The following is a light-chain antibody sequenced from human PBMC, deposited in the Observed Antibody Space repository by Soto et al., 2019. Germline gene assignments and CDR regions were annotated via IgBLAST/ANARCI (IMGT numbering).Light chain of an antibody. Sequence: EIVLTQSAGTLSLSPGERATLSCRASQTVSGSYLAWFQQKPGQTPRLLIYAASTRAAGVPGRFSGSGSGTDFSLTINRLELEEFSVYYCQHYGHAQWTFGQGTKVEIK. V-gene: IGKV3-20*01. CDR3: QHYGHAQWT. CDR1: QTVSGSY. CDR2: AAS. J-gene: IGKJ1*01.